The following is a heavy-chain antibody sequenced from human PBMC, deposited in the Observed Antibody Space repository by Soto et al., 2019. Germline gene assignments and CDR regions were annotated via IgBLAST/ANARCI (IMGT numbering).Heavy chain of an antibody. V-gene: IGHV3-33*01. CDR2: MFYDGVSA. D-gene: IGHD3-10*01. Sequence: QVQLVESGGGVVQPGRSLRLSCAVSGFIFHNYGFHWVRQAPGKGLEWVAVMFYDGVSAFYTDSVRGRFTVSRATTNTPLILQLTTLTAEDPAFYYFLRDRGYSGEAFQHWGQGTLVTVSS. CDR1: GFIFHNYG. CDR3: LRDRGYSGEAFQH. J-gene: IGHJ1*01.